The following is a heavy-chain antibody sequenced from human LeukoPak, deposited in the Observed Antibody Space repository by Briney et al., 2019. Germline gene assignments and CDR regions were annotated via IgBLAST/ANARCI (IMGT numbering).Heavy chain of an antibody. CDR2: ISYDGSNK. V-gene: IGHV3-30*18. Sequence: QTGGSLRLSCAASGFTFSSYGMHWVRQAPGKGLEWVAVISYDGSNKYYADSVKGRFTISRDNSKNTLYLQMNSLRAEDTAVYYCAEDQVDADYGDYALDPWGQGTLVTVSS. CDR3: AEDQVDADYGDYALDP. J-gene: IGHJ5*02. D-gene: IGHD4-17*01. CDR1: GFTFSSYG.